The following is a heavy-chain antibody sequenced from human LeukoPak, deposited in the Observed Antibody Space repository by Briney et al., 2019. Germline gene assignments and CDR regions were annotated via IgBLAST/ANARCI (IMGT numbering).Heavy chain of an antibody. CDR1: SFTFSSYV. Sequence: TGDSLRLSCGASSFTFSSYVMSWVRQAPGKGLEWVSTVSTTGGSTYYADSVKGRFTISRDNSKDTLYLQMNSLRAEDTAVYYCAKCSGWFVRGKDYYYYYMDVWGKGTTVTVSS. V-gene: IGHV3-23*01. D-gene: IGHD6-19*01. CDR2: VSTTGGST. CDR3: AKCSGWFVRGKDYYYYYMDV. J-gene: IGHJ6*03.